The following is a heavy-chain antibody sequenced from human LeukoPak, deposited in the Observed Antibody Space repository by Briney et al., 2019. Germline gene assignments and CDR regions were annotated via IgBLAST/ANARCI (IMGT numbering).Heavy chain of an antibody. CDR3: ARLKRIGVQLWLLWFDY. D-gene: IGHD5-18*01. CDR1: GYSFTSYW. Sequence: GESLKISCKGSGYSFTSYWIGWVRQMPGKGLEWMGIIYPGDSDTRYSPSFQGQVTISADRSISTAYLQWSSLKASDTAMYYCARLKRIGVQLWLLWFDYWGQGTLVTVSS. CDR2: IYPGDSDT. V-gene: IGHV5-51*01. J-gene: IGHJ4*02.